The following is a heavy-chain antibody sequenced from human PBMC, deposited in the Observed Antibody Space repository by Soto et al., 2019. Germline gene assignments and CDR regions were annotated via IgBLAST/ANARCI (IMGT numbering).Heavy chain of an antibody. D-gene: IGHD3-10*01. CDR2: VSGTGDST. V-gene: IGHV3-23*01. CDR1: GFTATSYA. CDR3: AKDNGNYGSGTFSH. J-gene: IGHJ4*02. Sequence: EVHLLESGGGLVPPGGSLRLSCAASGFTATSYAMSWVRQAPGKGLEWVSLVSGTGDSTHYANSVRGRFTISRDDSKATLYLQMSGLRAEDTAVYYCAKDNGNYGSGTFSHWGQGTLVTVSS.